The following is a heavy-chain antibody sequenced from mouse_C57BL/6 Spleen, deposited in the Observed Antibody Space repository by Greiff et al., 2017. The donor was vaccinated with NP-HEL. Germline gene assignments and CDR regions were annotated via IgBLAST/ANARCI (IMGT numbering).Heavy chain of an antibody. V-gene: IGHV2-6*03. Sequence: VKVVESGPGLVAPSQSLSITCTVSGFSLTSYGVHWVRQPPGKGLEWLVVIWSDGSTTYNSALKSRLSISKDNSKSQVFLKMNSLQTDDTAMYYCARAYYSNYWYFDVWGTGTTVTVSS. J-gene: IGHJ1*03. CDR1: GFSLTSYG. CDR3: ARAYYSNYWYFDV. CDR2: IWSDGST. D-gene: IGHD2-5*01.